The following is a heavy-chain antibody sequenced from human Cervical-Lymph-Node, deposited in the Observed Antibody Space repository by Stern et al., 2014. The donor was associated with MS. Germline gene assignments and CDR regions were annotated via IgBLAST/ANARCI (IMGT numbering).Heavy chain of an antibody. CDR2: ISYDGSNE. D-gene: IGHD6-13*01. Sequence: VQLVESGGDVVQPGRPLKLSCAASGFTFSSYGMHWVRQAPGKGLEWVAVISYDGSNEYYADSVKGRFTISRDNSKNTLYLQMNSLRPEDTAVYYCAKHRSSWSTFDYWGQGTLVTVSS. V-gene: IGHV3-30*18. J-gene: IGHJ4*02. CDR1: GFTFSSYG. CDR3: AKHRSSWSTFDY.